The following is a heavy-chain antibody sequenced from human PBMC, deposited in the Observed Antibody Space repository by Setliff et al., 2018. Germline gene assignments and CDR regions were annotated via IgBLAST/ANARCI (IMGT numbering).Heavy chain of an antibody. D-gene: IGHD2-15*01. J-gene: IGHJ5*02. Sequence: GASVKVSCKTSGYSFINYGINWVRQAPGQGLECMGWIDPNSGVTHYGQKFQGRVTITTDESTSTAYMELDSLRSEDTAVYYCARSPAVLGIVYLDPWGQGTLVTVSS. CDR1: GYSFINYG. CDR2: IDPNSGVT. CDR3: ARSPAVLGIVYLDP. V-gene: IGHV1-18*01.